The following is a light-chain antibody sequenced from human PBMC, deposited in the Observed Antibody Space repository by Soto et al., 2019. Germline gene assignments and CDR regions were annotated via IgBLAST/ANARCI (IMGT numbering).Light chain of an antibody. CDR2: GAS. Sequence: EIVLTQSPGTLSLSPGERATLSCRASERLSSVYLAWYQQRPGQPPRLLIYGASNSATGIPDRFSGSGSGTDFTLIINILEPEDVAIYYCQQYGGSPRITFGQGTRLEIK. CDR3: QQYGGSPRIT. V-gene: IGKV3-20*01. CDR1: ERLSSVY. J-gene: IGKJ5*01.